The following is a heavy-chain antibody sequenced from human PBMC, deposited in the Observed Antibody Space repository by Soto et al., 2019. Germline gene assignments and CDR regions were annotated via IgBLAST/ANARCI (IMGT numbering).Heavy chain of an antibody. CDR2: IDTTSGYI. V-gene: IGHV3-21*01. Sequence: EVQLVESGGGLVKPGESLRLSCAASGFTFNDYSMNWVRQAAGRGPEWVSSIDTTSGYIYYADSVKGRFTISRDNAKNSLLLQLSSGRADDSAVYRSVREIGVYLQSGYFDVWGRGTAVTVSS. J-gene: IGHJ6*04. D-gene: IGHD3-9*01. CDR1: GFTFNDYS. CDR3: VREIGVYLQSGYFDV.